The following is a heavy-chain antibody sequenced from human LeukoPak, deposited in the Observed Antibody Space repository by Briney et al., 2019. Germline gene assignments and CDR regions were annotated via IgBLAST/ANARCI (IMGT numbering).Heavy chain of an antibody. V-gene: IGHV1-2*02. Sequence: ASVKVSCKASGYTFTSYYMHWVRQAPGQGLEWMGWINPNSGGTNYAQKFQGRVTMTRDTSISTAYMELSRLRSDDTAVYYCARAPPVVVITAPTNDYYMDVWGKGTTVIVSS. D-gene: IGHD3-22*01. CDR3: ARAPPVVVITAPTNDYYMDV. J-gene: IGHJ6*03. CDR2: INPNSGGT. CDR1: GYTFTSYY.